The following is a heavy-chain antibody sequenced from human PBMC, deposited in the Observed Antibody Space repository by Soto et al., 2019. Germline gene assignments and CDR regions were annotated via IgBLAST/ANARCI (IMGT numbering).Heavy chain of an antibody. J-gene: IGHJ4*02. Sequence: QVQLVESGGGVVQPGRSLRLSCAASGFTFSSYGMHWVRQAPGKGLEWVAVISYDGSNKYYADSVKGRFTISRDNSKNTLYLQMNSLRAEDTAVYYCAKETVVPAATPSFDYWGQGTLVTVSS. CDR3: AKETVVPAATPSFDY. V-gene: IGHV3-30*18. CDR2: ISYDGSNK. CDR1: GFTFSSYG. D-gene: IGHD2-2*01.